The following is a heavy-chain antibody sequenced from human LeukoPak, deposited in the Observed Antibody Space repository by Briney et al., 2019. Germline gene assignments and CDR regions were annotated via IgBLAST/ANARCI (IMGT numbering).Heavy chain of an antibody. J-gene: IGHJ5*02. V-gene: IGHV3-53*01. CDR2: IHSGGAT. D-gene: IGHD4-23*01. Sequence: GGSLRLSCAASGFPVSNNYMSWVRQAPRKGLEWVSVIHSGGATYYADPVKGRFTISRDSSKNTLYLQMNNLRAEDTAVYYCARDRRPLQPRWYHLRFWFDPWGQGTLVTVSS. CDR1: GFPVSNNY. CDR3: ARDRRPLQPRWYHLRFWFDP.